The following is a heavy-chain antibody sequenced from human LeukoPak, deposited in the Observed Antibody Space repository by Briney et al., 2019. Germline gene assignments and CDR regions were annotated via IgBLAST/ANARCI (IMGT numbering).Heavy chain of an antibody. CDR3: SRYRVGTIRGLDY. Sequence: PSETLSLTCAVYGESFNGYYWSWIRQPPGKGLEWIGEISHTGSTNYNPSLKSRVTISADRSKKQFSLKLNSVTAADTAVYYCSRYRVGTIRGLDYWGQGTLVTVSS. D-gene: IGHD5-12*01. CDR1: GESFNGYY. J-gene: IGHJ4*02. V-gene: IGHV4-34*01. CDR2: ISHTGST.